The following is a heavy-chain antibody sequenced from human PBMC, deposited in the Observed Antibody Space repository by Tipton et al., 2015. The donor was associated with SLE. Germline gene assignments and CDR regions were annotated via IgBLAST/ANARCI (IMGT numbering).Heavy chain of an antibody. V-gene: IGHV4-39*07. J-gene: IGHJ4*02. Sequence: TLSLTCTVSGGSISSSSYYWGWVRQPPGKGLEWIGSIYYTGSSYYNPSLKSRVTISVDTSQNQFSLKLSSVSAADTAVYYCARHWGAYENPYYFDYWGQGTLVTVSS. CDR2: IYYTGSS. D-gene: IGHD3-16*01. CDR3: ARHWGAYENPYYFDY. CDR1: GGSISSSSYY.